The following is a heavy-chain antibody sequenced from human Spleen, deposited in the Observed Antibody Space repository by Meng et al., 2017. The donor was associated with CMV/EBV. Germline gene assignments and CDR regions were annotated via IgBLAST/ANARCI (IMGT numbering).Heavy chain of an antibody. D-gene: IGHD6-6*01. CDR1: ISSGGYY. Sequence: ISSGGYYWSWIRQHQGKGLEWIGYIYYSGSTYYNPSLKSRVTISVDTSKNQFSLKLSSVTAADTAVYYCARDAQAARPGGRVDWFDPWGQGTLVTVSS. CDR3: ARDAQAARPGGRVDWFDP. J-gene: IGHJ5*02. V-gene: IGHV4-31*02. CDR2: IYYSGST.